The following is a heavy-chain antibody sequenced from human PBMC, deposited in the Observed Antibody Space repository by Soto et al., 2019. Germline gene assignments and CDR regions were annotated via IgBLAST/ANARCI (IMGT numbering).Heavy chain of an antibody. D-gene: IGHD1-26*01. J-gene: IGHJ3*02. CDR3: ERVGVGFDAFDI. V-gene: IGHV3-33*01. Sequence: QVQLLESGGGVVQPGRSLRLSCAASGFTFSSYGMHWVRQAPGKGLEWVAVIWYDGSNKYYADSVKGRFTISRDNSKNTLYLKMNSLRAEDTAVYYCERVGVGFDAFDIWGQGTMVTVSS. CDR2: IWYDGSNK. CDR1: GFTFSSYG.